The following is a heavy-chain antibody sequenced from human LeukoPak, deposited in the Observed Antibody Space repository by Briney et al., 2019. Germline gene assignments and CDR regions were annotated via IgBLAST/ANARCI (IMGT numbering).Heavy chain of an antibody. Sequence: GESLQISCQGSGYSFTSYWIGWVRQMPGKGLEWMGIIYPGDSDTRYSPSFQGQVTISADKSISTAYLQWSSLKASDTAMYYCARGIPGSYYYMDVWGKGTTVTVSS. CDR2: IYPGDSDT. V-gene: IGHV5-51*01. CDR1: GYSFTSYW. D-gene: IGHD3-10*01. J-gene: IGHJ6*03. CDR3: ARGIPGSYYYMDV.